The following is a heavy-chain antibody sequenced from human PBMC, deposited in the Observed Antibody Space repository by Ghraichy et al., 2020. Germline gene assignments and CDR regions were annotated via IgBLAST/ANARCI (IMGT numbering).Heavy chain of an antibody. CDR3: ARWDEGRRAFEM. D-gene: IGHD1-26*01. V-gene: IGHV4-59*01. Sequence: SETLSLTCAVSGASISAYYWNWIRKPQGKGLEWIGYGHYNGRTLQNPSLKSRVTMSVDTSKNQFSLKMISVTAADTGVYFCARWDEGRRAFEMWGQGTMVTVSS. CDR1: GASISAYY. CDR2: GHYNGRT. J-gene: IGHJ3*02.